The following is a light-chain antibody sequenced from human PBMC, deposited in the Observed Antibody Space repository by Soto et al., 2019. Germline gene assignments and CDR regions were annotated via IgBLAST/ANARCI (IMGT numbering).Light chain of an antibody. CDR1: QSVSGY. V-gene: IGKV3-11*01. J-gene: IGKJ1*01. Sequence: EIVLTQSPAILSMSPGERATLSCRASQSVSGYFAWYQQKPGQAPRLLIYDASNRATGVPARFSGSGSGTDFTLTISSLETEDFAVYYCQQRRYWPVTFGQGTKVDIK. CDR3: QQRRYWPVT. CDR2: DAS.